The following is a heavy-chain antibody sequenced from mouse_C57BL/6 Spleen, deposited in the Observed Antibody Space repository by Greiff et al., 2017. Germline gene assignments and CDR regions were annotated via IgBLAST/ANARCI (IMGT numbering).Heavy chain of an antibody. J-gene: IGHJ2*01. Sequence: EVQLVESGPVLVKPGASVKMSCKASGYTFTDYYMNWVKQSHGKSLEWIGVINPYNGGTSYNQKFKGKATLTVDKSSSTAYMELNSLTSEDSAVYYCARDTTVVAVDYWGQGTTLTVSS. CDR3: ARDTTVVAVDY. CDR2: INPYNGGT. D-gene: IGHD1-1*01. V-gene: IGHV1-19*01. CDR1: GYTFTDYY.